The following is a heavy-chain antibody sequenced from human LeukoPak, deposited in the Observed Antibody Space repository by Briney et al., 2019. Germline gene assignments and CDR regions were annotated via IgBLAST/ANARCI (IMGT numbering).Heavy chain of an antibody. Sequence: SGTLSLTCAVSGGSISSGDYYWSWIRQPPGKGLEWIGYIYYSGSTYYNPSLKSRVTISVDTSKNQFSLKLSSVTAADTAVYYCARDSGDLWFGERINNWFDPWGQGTLVTVSS. CDR1: GGSISSGDYY. J-gene: IGHJ5*02. D-gene: IGHD3-10*01. CDR3: ARDSGDLWFGERINNWFDP. CDR2: IYYSGST. V-gene: IGHV4-30-4*01.